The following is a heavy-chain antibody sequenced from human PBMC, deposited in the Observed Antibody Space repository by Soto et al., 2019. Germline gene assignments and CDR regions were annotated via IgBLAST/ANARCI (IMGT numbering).Heavy chain of an antibody. Sequence: PSETLSLTCTVSGGSISSYYWSWIRQPPGKGLEWIGYIYYSGSTNYNPSLKSRVTISVDTSKNQFSLKLSSVTAADTAVYYCARDRGTGTTIIGPYYYYYYMAVWGKGTTVTVSS. CDR3: ARDRGTGTTIIGPYYYYYYMAV. D-gene: IGHD1-1*01. CDR2: IYYSGST. CDR1: GGSISSYY. V-gene: IGHV4-59*01. J-gene: IGHJ6*03.